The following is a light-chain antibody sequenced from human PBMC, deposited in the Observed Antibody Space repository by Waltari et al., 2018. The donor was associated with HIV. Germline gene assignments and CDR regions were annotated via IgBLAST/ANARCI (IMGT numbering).Light chain of an antibody. CDR1: QAIDNY. CDR3: QQYYAFPRT. J-gene: IGKJ1*01. V-gene: IGKV1D-8*01. Sequence: VLWLTQSPALLSASTGDKVNITCRLSQAIDNYLAWYQQRPGKAPNLLIYGASTLQSGVPSRISGSGSGTDFTLTISCLQPEDFAVYYCQQYYAFPRTFGHGTKVEVK. CDR2: GAS.